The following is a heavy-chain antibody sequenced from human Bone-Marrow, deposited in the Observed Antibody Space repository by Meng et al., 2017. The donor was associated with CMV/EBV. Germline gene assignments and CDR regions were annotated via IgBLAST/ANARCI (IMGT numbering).Heavy chain of an antibody. CDR3: ARVQSLIVPAARY. CDR1: GYTFTSYG. CDR2: INPTSGGT. D-gene: IGHD2-2*01. V-gene: IGHV1-2*02. J-gene: IGHJ4*02. Sequence: ASVKVSCKASGYTFTSYGISWVRQAPGQGLEWMGWINPTSGGTNYAQKFQGRVTMTRDTSISTAYMELSRLRSDDTAVYYCARVQSLIVPAARYWGQGTRVTVYS.